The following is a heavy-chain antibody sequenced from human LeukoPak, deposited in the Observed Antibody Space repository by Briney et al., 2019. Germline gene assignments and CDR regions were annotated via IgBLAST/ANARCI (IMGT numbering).Heavy chain of an antibody. CDR3: AKGGSSWYPDY. V-gene: IGHV3-74*01. Sequence: GGSLRLSCAASAFTFSNYWTYWVRQAPEKGPVWVSGIAPDGSERRYTDSVKGRFTISRDNSGNTLNLQMNSLRAEDTAVHYCAKGGSSWYPDYWGQGTLVTVPS. D-gene: IGHD6-13*01. CDR1: AFTFSNYW. J-gene: IGHJ4*02. CDR2: IAPDGSER.